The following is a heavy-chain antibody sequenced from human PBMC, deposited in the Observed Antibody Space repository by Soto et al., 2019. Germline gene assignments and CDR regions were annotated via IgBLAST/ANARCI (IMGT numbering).Heavy chain of an antibody. Sequence: QFQLVQSGAEVKKPGASVKVSCKASGYTFTSYGISWVRQAPGQGLEWMGWISAYNGNTNYAQKLQGRVTMTTESTTSTAYMERRRLRSDDTAVYYCAREGDKSSGWYGESGFDPWGQGTLVTVSS. J-gene: IGHJ5*02. CDR1: GYTFTSYG. CDR3: AREGDKSSGWYGESGFDP. CDR2: ISAYNGNT. D-gene: IGHD6-19*01. V-gene: IGHV1-18*01.